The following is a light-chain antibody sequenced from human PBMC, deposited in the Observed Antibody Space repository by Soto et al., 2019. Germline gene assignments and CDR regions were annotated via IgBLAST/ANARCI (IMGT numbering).Light chain of an antibody. CDR1: QISSSY. CDR3: QQSYSTPLDT. V-gene: IGKV1-39*01. J-gene: IGKJ2*01. CDR2: AAS. Sequence: DIQMTQSPSSLSASVGDRVTITCRASQISSSYLNWYQQKPGKAPKLLIYAASSLQSGVPSRFSGSGFGTDVTLTISSLQPEDFGTYYCQQSYSTPLDTFGQGTKLEIK.